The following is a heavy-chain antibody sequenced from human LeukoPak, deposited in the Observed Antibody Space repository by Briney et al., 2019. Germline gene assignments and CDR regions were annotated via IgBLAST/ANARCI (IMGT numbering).Heavy chain of an antibody. CDR2: IYSGGST. J-gene: IGHJ3*02. D-gene: IGHD6-13*01. CDR3: ARIIAAAGADAFDI. V-gene: IGHV3-53*01. CDR1: GFTVSSNY. Sequence: GGSLRLSCAASGFTVSSNYMSWVRQAPGKGLEWVSVIYSGGSTYYADSVKGRFTISRDNSKNTLYFQMNSLRAEDTAVYYCARIIAAAGADAFDIWGQGTMVTVSS.